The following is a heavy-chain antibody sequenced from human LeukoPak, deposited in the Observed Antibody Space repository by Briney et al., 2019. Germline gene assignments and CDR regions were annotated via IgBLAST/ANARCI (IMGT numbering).Heavy chain of an antibody. CDR1: GYTFTSYG. CDR3: ARETLTPMITFGGVIVASPGGSDY. Sequence: ASVKVSCMASGYTFTSYGISWVRQAPGQGLEWMGWISAYNGNTNYAQKLQGRVTMTTDTSTSTAYMELRSLRSDDTAVYYCARETLTPMITFGGVIVASPGGSDYWGQGTLVTVSS. J-gene: IGHJ4*02. V-gene: IGHV1-18*01. D-gene: IGHD3-16*02. CDR2: ISAYNGNT.